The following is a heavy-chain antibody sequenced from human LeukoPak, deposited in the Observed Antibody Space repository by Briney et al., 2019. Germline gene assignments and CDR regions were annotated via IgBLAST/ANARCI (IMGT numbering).Heavy chain of an antibody. V-gene: IGHV4-34*01. CDR1: GGSFSGYY. J-gene: IGHJ5*02. CDR2: INHSGST. D-gene: IGHD2-21*01. CDR3: ARRIVVVIATYNWFDP. Sequence: SETLSLTCAVYGGSFSGYYWSWIRQPPGKGLEWIGEINHSGSTNYNPSLRSRVTISVDTSKSQFSLKLSSVTAADTAVYYCARRIVVVIATYNWFDPWGQGTLVTVSS.